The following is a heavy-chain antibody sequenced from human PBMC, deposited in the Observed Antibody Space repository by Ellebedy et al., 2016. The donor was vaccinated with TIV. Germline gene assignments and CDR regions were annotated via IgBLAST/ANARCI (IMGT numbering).Heavy chain of an antibody. CDR1: GYTFTSYG. Sequence: ASVKVSCXASGYTFTSYGISWVRQAPGQRLEWMGWINAGNGNTKYSQKFQGRVTITRDTSASTAYMELSSLRSEDTAVYYCARGSYLYYFDYWGQGTLVTVSS. V-gene: IGHV1-3*01. CDR3: ARGSYLYYFDY. CDR2: INAGNGNT. D-gene: IGHD3-16*01. J-gene: IGHJ4*02.